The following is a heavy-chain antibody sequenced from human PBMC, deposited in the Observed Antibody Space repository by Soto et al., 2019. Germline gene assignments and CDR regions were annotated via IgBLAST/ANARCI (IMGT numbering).Heavy chain of an antibody. Sequence: SEMLSLTCTVSGGSISRDYWSWIRQPPGKGLEWIGYISYSGSTNYNPSLKSRVTMSVDTSKSQFSLKLNSVTAADTAVYYCARFDCSSGSCYFDYWGQGTLVTVSS. CDR1: GGSISRDY. V-gene: IGHV4-59*01. CDR3: ARFDCSSGSCYFDY. D-gene: IGHD2-15*01. J-gene: IGHJ4*02. CDR2: ISYSGST.